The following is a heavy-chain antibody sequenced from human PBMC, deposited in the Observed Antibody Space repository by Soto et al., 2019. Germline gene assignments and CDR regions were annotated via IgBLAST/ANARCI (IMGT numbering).Heavy chain of an antibody. CDR1: GFTFTSYA. V-gene: IGHV3-23*01. Sequence: TGGSLRLSCAASGFTFTSYAMTWVRQAPGKGLEWVSVVIGSGSRTYYADSVKDRFTISRDNFKNTLYLQMSSLRADDTAVYYCARDRGVARGWFDPWGQGTLVTVSS. CDR3: ARDRGVARGWFDP. CDR2: VIGSGSRT. D-gene: IGHD5-12*01. J-gene: IGHJ5*02.